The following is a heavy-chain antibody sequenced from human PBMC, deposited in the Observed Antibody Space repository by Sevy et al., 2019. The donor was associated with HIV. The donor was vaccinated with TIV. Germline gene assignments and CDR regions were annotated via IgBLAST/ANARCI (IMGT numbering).Heavy chain of an antibody. V-gene: IGHV3-23*01. CDR2: ISAGGGST. CDR1: GFTFISYA. CDR3: AKEQLGGFY. D-gene: IGHD3-16*01. J-gene: IGHJ4*02. Sequence: LSLTCAASGFTFISYAMSWVRQAPGKGLEWVSSISAGGGSTYYADSVKGRFTISRDNSKNTLDLQMNRLRAGDTAVYYCAKEQLGGFYWGQGTLVTVSS.